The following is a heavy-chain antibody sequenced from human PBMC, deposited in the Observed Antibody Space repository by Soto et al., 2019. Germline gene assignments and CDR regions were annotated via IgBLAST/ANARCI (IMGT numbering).Heavy chain of an antibody. D-gene: IGHD5-18*01. J-gene: IGHJ3*02. CDR2: ISDDGSNK. Sequence: GGSLRLSCAASGFTFKTYGMHWVRQAPGKGLEWVAVISDDGSNKYDIASVEGRFTISRDNSKNTLSLQMNSLRDEDTAVYYCARGGGYSYGTNDAFDIWGQGTMVTVSS. V-gene: IGHV3-30*03. CDR1: GFTFKTYG. CDR3: ARGGGYSYGTNDAFDI.